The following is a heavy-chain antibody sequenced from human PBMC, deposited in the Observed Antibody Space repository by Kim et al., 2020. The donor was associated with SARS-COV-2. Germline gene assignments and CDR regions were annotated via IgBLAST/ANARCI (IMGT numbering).Heavy chain of an antibody. J-gene: IGHJ3*02. CDR3: ARDAHWDRINDYGGGNDAFDI. CDR1: GFTVSSNY. CDR2: IYSGGST. V-gene: IGHV3-53*04. D-gene: IGHD4-17*01. Sequence: GGSLRLSCAASGFTVSSNYMSWVRQAPGKGLEWVSVIYSGGSTYYADSVKGRFTISRHNSKNTLYLQMNSLRAEDTAVYYCARDAHWDRINDYGGGNDAFDIWGQGTMVTVSS.